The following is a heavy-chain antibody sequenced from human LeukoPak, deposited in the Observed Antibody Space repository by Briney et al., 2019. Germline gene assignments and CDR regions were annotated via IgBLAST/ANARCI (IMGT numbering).Heavy chain of an antibody. D-gene: IGHD3-10*01. J-gene: IGHJ4*02. CDR3: ASVMVREDFHY. V-gene: IGHV3-30*04. CDR1: GFTFSSYA. CDR2: ISYDGSNK. Sequence: GGSLRLSCAASGFTFSSYAMHWVRQAPGKGLEWVAVISYDGSNKYYADSVKGRFTISRDNSKNTLYLQMNSLRAEDTAVYYCASVMVREDFHYWGQGTLVTVSS.